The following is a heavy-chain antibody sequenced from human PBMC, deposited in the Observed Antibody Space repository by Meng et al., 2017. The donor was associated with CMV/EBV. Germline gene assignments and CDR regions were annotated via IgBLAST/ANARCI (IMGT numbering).Heavy chain of an antibody. V-gene: IGHV1-69*10. CDR2: IIPILGIA. CDR3: ARAPRSSSPGPYYYYGMDV. Sequence: SVKVSCKASGSTFSSYAISWVRQAPGQGLEWMGGIIPILGIANYAQKFQGRVTITADKSTSTAYMELSSLRSEDTAVYYCARAPRSSSPGPYYYYGMDVWGQGTTVTVSS. CDR1: GSTFSSYA. J-gene: IGHJ6*02. D-gene: IGHD6-13*01.